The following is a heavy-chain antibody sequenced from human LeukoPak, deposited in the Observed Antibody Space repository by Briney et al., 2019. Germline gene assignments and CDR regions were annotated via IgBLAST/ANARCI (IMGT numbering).Heavy chain of an antibody. V-gene: IGHV1-69*06. J-gene: IGHJ4*02. D-gene: IGHD2-15*01. CDR3: ARARGGYCSGGSCPTTVTSLDY. CDR2: IIPIFGTA. CDR1: GGTFSSYA. Sequence: SVKVSFKASGGTFSSYAISWVRQAPGQGLEWMGGIIPIFGTANYAQKFQGRVTITADKSTSTAYMELSSLRSEDTAVYYCARARGGYCSGGSCPTTVTSLDYWGQGTLVTVSS.